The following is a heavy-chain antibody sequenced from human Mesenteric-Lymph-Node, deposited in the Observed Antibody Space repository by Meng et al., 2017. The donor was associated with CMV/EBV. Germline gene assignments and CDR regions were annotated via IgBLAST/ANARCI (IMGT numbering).Heavy chain of an antibody. V-gene: IGHV4-31*02. CDR3: ARDPQRVTVFGVAPHSPSGWFDP. CDR2: IYNSGST. D-gene: IGHD3-3*01. CDR1: YY. Sequence: YYWTWIRQLPGKGLEWIGYIYNSGSTFYNPSLKSRVTISVDTSKNQFSLKLSSVTAADTAVYYCARDPQRVTVFGVAPHSPSGWFDPWGQGTLVTVSS. J-gene: IGHJ5*02.